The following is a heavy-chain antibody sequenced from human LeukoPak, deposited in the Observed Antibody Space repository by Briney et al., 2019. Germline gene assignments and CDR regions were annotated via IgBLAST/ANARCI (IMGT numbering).Heavy chain of an antibody. J-gene: IGHJ6*03. CDR1: GFTFNNYA. CDR3: AKSGASPLYHMDV. Sequence: GGSLRLSCAASGFTFNNYAMSWVRQAPGRGLEWVSGITGSSGTAYYAGSVKGRFTISRDDSKNTLYLQMSSLRVDDTAIYYCAKSGASPLYHMDVWGKGATVTVSS. CDR2: ITGSSGTA. D-gene: IGHD1-26*01. V-gene: IGHV3-23*01.